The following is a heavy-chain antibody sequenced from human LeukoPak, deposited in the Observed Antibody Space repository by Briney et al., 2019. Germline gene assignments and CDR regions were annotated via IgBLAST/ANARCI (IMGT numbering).Heavy chain of an antibody. V-gene: IGHV3-48*04. CDR2: ISSSSSTI. D-gene: IGHD4-17*01. J-gene: IGHJ4*02. CDR3: ARSNGDYAFDY. Sequence: PGGSLRLSCAASGFTFSSYSMNWVRQAPGKGLEWVSYISSSSSTIYYADSVKGRFTISRDNAKNSLYLQMNSLRAEDTAVYYCARSNGDYAFDYWGQGTLVTVSS. CDR1: GFTFSSYS.